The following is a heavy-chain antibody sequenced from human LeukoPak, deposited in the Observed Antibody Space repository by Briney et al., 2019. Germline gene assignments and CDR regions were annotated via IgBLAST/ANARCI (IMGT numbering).Heavy chain of an antibody. V-gene: IGHV3-23*01. CDR3: AKAPYYYDSSGYLDY. CDR2: ISGSGGST. Sequence: PGGSLRLSCAASGFTFSSYAMSWVRQAPGKGLEWVSAISGSGGSTYYAASVKGRFTISRDNSKNTLYLQMNSLRAEDTAVYYCAKAPYYYDSSGYLDYWGQGTLVTVSS. J-gene: IGHJ4*02. D-gene: IGHD3-22*01. CDR1: GFTFSSYA.